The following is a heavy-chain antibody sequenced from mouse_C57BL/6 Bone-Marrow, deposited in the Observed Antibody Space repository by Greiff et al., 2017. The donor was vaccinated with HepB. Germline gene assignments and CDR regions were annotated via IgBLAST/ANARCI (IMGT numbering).Heavy chain of an antibody. CDR1: GFNIKNTY. CDR2: IDPANGNT. D-gene: IGHD2-1*01. J-gene: IGHJ2*01. CDR3: ARRRGIYYGNPFDY. V-gene: IGHV14-3*01. Sequence: EVQRVESVAELVRPGASVKLSCTASGFNIKNTYMHWVKQRPEQGLEWIGRIDPANGNTKYAPKFQGKATITADTSSNTAYLQLSSLTSEDTAIYYCARRRGIYYGNPFDYWGQGTTLTVSS.